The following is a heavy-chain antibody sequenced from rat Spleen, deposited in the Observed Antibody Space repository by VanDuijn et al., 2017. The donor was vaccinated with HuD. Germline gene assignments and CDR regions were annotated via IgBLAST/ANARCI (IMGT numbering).Heavy chain of an antibody. D-gene: IGHD1-11*01. J-gene: IGHJ2*01. CDR2: ITNTGDST. CDR1: GFTFNNYW. CDR3: TRGDNYGGYTDYFDY. Sequence: EVQLVESGGGLVQPGRSLKLSCVASGFTFNNYWMTWIRQAPGTGLEWVASITNTGDSTYYPDSVKGRFTISRDNAKSTLYLQMNSLRSEDTATYYCTRGDNYGGYTDYFDYWGQGVMVTVSS. V-gene: IGHV5-31*01.